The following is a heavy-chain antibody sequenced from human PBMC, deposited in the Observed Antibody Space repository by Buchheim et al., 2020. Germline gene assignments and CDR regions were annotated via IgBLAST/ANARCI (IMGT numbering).Heavy chain of an antibody. V-gene: IGHV3-30-3*01. D-gene: IGHD2-15*01. CDR2: ISYDGSNK. CDR1: GFTFSSYA. CDR3: AKDWGWLPSY. J-gene: IGHJ4*02. Sequence: QVQLVESGGGVVQPGRSLRLSCADSGFTFSSYAMHWVRQAPGKGLEWVAVISYDGSNKYYADSVKGRFTISRDNSKNTLYLQMNSLRAEDTAVYYCAKDWGWLPSYWGQGTL.